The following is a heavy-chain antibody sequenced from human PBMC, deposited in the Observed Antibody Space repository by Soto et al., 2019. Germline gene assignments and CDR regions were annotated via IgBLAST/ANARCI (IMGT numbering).Heavy chain of an antibody. CDR2: ISGSGTIT. J-gene: IGHJ5*02. V-gene: IGHV3-23*01. CDR1: GFPFSSRA. Sequence: EVQLLESGGGLVQPGGSLRLSCAASGFPFSSRAMSWVRQAPGKGLEWVSAISGSGTITYYADSVKGWFTISRDTSKNTLYLQMNSLRADDTAVYYCAEWARYCSGADCRAWGQGTLVTVSS. D-gene: IGHD2-15*01. CDR3: AEWARYCSGADCRA.